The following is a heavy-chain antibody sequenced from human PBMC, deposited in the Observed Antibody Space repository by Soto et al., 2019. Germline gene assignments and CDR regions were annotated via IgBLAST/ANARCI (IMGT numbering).Heavy chain of an antibody. D-gene: IGHD3-10*01. V-gene: IGHV6-1*01. Sequence: PSQTLALPCAISGDSVSSNSAAWNWIRQSPSRGLEWLGRTYYRSKWYNDYAVSVKSRITINPDTSKNQFSLQLNSVTPEDTAVYYCARAYYYGSGSPPRFDPWGQGTLVTVSS. CDR1: GDSVSSNSAA. CDR3: ARAYYYGSGSPPRFDP. J-gene: IGHJ5*02. CDR2: TYYRSKWYN.